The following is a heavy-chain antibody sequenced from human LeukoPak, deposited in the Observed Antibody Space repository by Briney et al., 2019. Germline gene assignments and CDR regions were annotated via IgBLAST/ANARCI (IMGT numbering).Heavy chain of an antibody. CDR1: GFTFSSYG. J-gene: IGHJ4*02. D-gene: IGHD3-16*01. V-gene: IGHV3-33*01. Sequence: GGSLRLSCAASGFTFSSYGMHWVRQAPGKGLEWVGLIWSDGSRKYYGDSVRGRFSISRDNSGNTVYLQMNSLRAEDTAVYYCARAIGFGDYFDYWGQGTLLTVSS. CDR3: ARAIGFGDYFDY. CDR2: IWSDGSRK.